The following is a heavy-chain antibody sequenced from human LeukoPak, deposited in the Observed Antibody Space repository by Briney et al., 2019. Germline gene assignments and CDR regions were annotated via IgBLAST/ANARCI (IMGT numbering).Heavy chain of an antibody. CDR3: ARGRLGITMVRGVRTKQYYFDY. Sequence: GASVKVSCKASGYTFTSYDINWVRQATGQGLEWMGWMNPNSGNTGYAQKFQGRVTMTRNTSISTAYMELSSLRSEDTAVYYCARGRLGITMVRGVRTKQYYFDYWGQETLVTVSS. D-gene: IGHD3-10*01. J-gene: IGHJ4*02. V-gene: IGHV1-8*01. CDR2: MNPNSGNT. CDR1: GYTFTSYD.